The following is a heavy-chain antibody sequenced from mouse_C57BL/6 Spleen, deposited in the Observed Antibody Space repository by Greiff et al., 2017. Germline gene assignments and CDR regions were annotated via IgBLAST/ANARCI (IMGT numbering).Heavy chain of an antibody. CDR3: AKGEGYAMDY. V-gene: IGHV5-17*01. J-gene: IGHJ4*01. CDR1: GFTFSDYG. Sequence: VMLVESGGGLVKPGGSLKLSCAASGFTFSDYGMHWVRQAPEKGLEWVAYISSGSSTIYYADTVKGRFTISRDNAKNTLFLQMTSLRSEDTAMYYCAKGEGYAMDYWGQGTSVTVSS. CDR2: ISSGSSTI.